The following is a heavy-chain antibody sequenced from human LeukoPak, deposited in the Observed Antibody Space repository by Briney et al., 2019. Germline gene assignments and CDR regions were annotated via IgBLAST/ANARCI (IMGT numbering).Heavy chain of an antibody. D-gene: IGHD5-24*01. Sequence: SETLSLTCAVYGGSFSGYYWSWIRQPPGKGLEWIGEINHSGSTNYNPSLRSRVTISVDTSKNQFSLKLSSVTAADTAVYYCARGIEPYFQHWGQGTLVTVSS. V-gene: IGHV4-34*01. J-gene: IGHJ1*01. CDR3: ARGIEPYFQH. CDR2: INHSGST. CDR1: GGSFSGYY.